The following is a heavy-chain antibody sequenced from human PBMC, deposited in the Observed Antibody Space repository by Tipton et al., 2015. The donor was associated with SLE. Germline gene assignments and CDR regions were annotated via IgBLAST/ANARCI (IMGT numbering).Heavy chain of an antibody. D-gene: IGHD3-3*01. CDR3: ARVKSIFGVVIIDY. CDR1: GGFISSSHYY. V-gene: IGHV4-39*07. CDR2: IYSSGGT. Sequence: TLSLTCTVSGGFISSSHYYWDWIRQPPGKGLEWLGSIYSSGGTYYNPSLKSRVTISVDTSKNQFSLKLSSVTAADTAVYYCARVKSIFGVVIIDYWGQGTLVTVSS. J-gene: IGHJ4*02.